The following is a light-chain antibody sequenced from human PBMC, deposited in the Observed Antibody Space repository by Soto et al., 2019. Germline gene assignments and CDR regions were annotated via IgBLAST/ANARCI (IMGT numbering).Light chain of an antibody. Sequence: QLVLTQSPSASASLGASVKLTCTLSSGHSSYAIAWHQQQPEKGPRYLMKLNSDGSHSKGDGIPDRFSGSSSGAERYLTTSSLQYEDEADYYCQTWGTGIHVVFGGGTKLTVL. CDR1: SGHSSYA. J-gene: IGLJ2*01. CDR2: LNSDGSH. CDR3: QTWGTGIHVV. V-gene: IGLV4-69*01.